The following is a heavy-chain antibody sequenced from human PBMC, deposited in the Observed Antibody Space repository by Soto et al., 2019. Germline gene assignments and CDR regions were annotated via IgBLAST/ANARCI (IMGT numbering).Heavy chain of an antibody. V-gene: IGHV4-34*01. CDR2: INHSGST. J-gene: IGHJ4*02. CDR3: ARGLVRYSSGWQACDY. D-gene: IGHD6-19*01. Sequence: SETLSLTCAVYGGSFSGYYWSWIRQPPGKGLEWIGEINHSGSTNYNPSLKSRVTISVDTSKNQFSLKLSSVTAADTAVYYCARGLVRYSSGWQACDYWGQGTLVTVS. CDR1: GGSFSGYY.